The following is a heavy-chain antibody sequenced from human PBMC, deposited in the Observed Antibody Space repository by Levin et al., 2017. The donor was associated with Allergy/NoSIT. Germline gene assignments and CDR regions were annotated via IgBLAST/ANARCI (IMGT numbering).Heavy chain of an antibody. CDR2: INHSGST. D-gene: IGHD2-2*01. J-gene: IGHJ3*02. Sequence: SQTLSLTCAVYGGSFSGYYWSWIRQPPGKGLEWIGEINHSGSTNYNPSLKSRVTISVDTSKNQFSLKLSSVTAADTAVYYCARASIVVVPAAKVQAFDIWGQGTMVTVSS. CDR1: GGSFSGYY. V-gene: IGHV4-34*01. CDR3: ARASIVVVPAAKVQAFDI.